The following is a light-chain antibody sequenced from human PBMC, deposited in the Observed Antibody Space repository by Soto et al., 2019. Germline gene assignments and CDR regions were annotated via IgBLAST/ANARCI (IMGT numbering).Light chain of an antibody. Sequence: QSALTQPRSVSGSPGQSVTISCTGTGSDVGHYNYVSWYQQHPGNAPKVMIYAVTKRPSGVPDRFSGSKSGYTASLTISGLQAEDEADYYCSSYAGSDGYVFGTGTKLTV. V-gene: IGLV2-11*01. CDR2: AVT. CDR1: GSDVGHYNY. CDR3: SSYAGSDGYV. J-gene: IGLJ1*01.